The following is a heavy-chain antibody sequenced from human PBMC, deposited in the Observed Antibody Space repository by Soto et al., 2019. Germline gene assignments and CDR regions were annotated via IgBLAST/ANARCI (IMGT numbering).Heavy chain of an antibody. D-gene: IGHD3-9*01. Sequence: QVQLVQSGAEVKKPGSSVKVSCKASGGTFSSYTISWVRQAPGQGLEWMGRIIPILGIANYAQKFQGRVTITADXXTXTXXVELSSLRAEDTAVYYCARGPLLRYFDWFHNWFDPWGQGTLVTVSS. CDR2: IIPILGIA. CDR3: ARGPLLRYFDWFHNWFDP. J-gene: IGHJ5*02. V-gene: IGHV1-69*02. CDR1: GGTFSSYT.